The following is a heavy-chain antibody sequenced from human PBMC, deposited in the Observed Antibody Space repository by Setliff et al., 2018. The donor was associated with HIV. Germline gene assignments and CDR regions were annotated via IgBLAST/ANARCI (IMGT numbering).Heavy chain of an antibody. CDR3: ARGKTWLRFLDY. CDR2: INTHSGYT. D-gene: IGHD5-12*01. Sequence: GASVKVSCKASGYTFNNYGISWVRQAPRQGLEWMGWINTHSGYTNYAQNVQGRVTVTMDTSTSTAYMELRSLKSDDTAVYYCARGKTWLRFLDYWGQGTLVTV. J-gene: IGHJ4*02. V-gene: IGHV1-18*01. CDR1: GYTFNNYG.